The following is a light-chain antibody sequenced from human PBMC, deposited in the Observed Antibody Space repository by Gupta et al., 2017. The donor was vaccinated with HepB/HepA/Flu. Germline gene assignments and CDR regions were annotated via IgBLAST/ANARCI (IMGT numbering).Light chain of an antibody. CDR3: NSYTTSSTLV. V-gene: IGLV2-14*03. CDR1: SSDVGGYNY. J-gene: IGLJ3*02. Sequence: QSALTQPASVSGSPGPSITISCTGTSSDVGGYNYVSWYQQHPGKAPKLMIYDVTNRPAGVSNRFSGSKSGNTASLTISGLQAEDEADYYCNSYTTSSTLVFGGGTKVTVL. CDR2: DVT.